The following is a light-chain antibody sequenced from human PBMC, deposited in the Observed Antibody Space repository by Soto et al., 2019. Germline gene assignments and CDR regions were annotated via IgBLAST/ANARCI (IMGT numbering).Light chain of an antibody. J-gene: IGLJ1*01. CDR2: EVS. Sequence: QSALTQPASVSGSPGQSITISCTGASSNIGSYNLVSWYQQHPGKAPKLIIYEVSQRPSGVSNRFSGSKSGNTASLTISGLQAEDEADYYCYSYAGGSTFVFGTGTKLTVL. V-gene: IGLV2-23*02. CDR3: YSYAGGSTFV. CDR1: SSNIGSYNL.